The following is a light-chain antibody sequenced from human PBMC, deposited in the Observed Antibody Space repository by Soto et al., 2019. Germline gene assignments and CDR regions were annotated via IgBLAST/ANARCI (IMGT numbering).Light chain of an antibody. CDR1: SSSVGTYNF. J-gene: IGLJ3*02. V-gene: IGLV2-23*01. Sequence: QSALTQPASVSGSPGQSITISCTGTSSSVGTYNFVSWYQHHPGKAPKLMIYESSMRPSGVSNRFSGSKSGNTASLTISGLQAEDEADDYCCSYAGSGTWVFGGGTKVTVL. CDR3: CSYAGSGTWV. CDR2: ESS.